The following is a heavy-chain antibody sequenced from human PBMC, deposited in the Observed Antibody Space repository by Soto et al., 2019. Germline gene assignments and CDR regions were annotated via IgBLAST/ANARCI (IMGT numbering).Heavy chain of an antibody. Sequence: QVQLVESGGGVVQPGRSLRLSCAASGFTFSSYGMHWVRQAPGKGLEWVAVISYDGSNKYYADSVKGRFTISRDNSKNPLYLQMISLRAEDTAVYYCATSGSYDYWGQGTLVTVSS. D-gene: IGHD3-10*01. CDR1: GFTFSSYG. CDR3: ATSGSYDY. V-gene: IGHV3-30*03. J-gene: IGHJ4*02. CDR2: ISYDGSNK.